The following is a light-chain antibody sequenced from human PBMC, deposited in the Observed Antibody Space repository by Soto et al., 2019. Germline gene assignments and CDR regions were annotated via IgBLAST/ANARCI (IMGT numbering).Light chain of an antibody. Sequence: ETVLTQSPCTLTLTPRERATFSCRDRQSVSSTYLAWYQQRPGQAPRLLIYGASSRATGIPDRFSGSGSGTDFTLTISRLEPEDFAVYYCHQYSSSTKTFAQRAKVDI. J-gene: IGKJ1*01. CDR2: GAS. CDR3: HQYSSSTKT. V-gene: IGKV3-20*01. CDR1: QSVSSTY.